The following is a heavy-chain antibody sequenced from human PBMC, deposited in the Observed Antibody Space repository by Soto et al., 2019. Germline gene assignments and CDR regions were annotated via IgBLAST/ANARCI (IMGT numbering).Heavy chain of an antibody. J-gene: IGHJ4*02. CDR2: IKSKTDGGTT. Sequence: GGSLRLSCAASGFTFSNAWMSWVRQAPGKGLEWVGRIKSKTDGGTTDYAAPVKGRFTISRDDSKNTLYLQMNSLKTEDTAVYYCTLPSYDYGDYEDSYWGQGTLVTVSS. CDR1: GFTFSNAW. D-gene: IGHD4-17*01. CDR3: TLPSYDYGDYEDSY. V-gene: IGHV3-15*01.